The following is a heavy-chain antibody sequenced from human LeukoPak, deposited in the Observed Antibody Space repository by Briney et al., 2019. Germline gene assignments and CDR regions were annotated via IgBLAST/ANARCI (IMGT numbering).Heavy chain of an antibody. D-gene: IGHD2-2*01. CDR3: AFYCSSTSCYPFDY. CDR2: ISGSGGST. CDR1: GFTFSSYA. J-gene: IGHJ4*02. V-gene: IGHV3-23*01. Sequence: GGSLGLSCAASGFTFSSYAMSWVRQAPGKGLEWVSAISGSGGSTYYADSVKGRFTISRDNSKNTLYLQMNSLRAEDTAVYYCAFYCSSTSCYPFDYWGQGTLVTVSS.